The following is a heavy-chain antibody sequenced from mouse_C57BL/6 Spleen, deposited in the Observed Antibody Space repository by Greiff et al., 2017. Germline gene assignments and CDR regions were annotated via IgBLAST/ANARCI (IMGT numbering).Heavy chain of an antibody. CDR3: ARHEGGLNWFAY. CDR1: GYTFTEYT. CDR2: FYPGSGSI. J-gene: IGHJ3*01. Sequence: QVHVKQSGAELVKPGASVKLSCKASGYTFTEYTIHWVKQRSGQGLEWIGWFYPGSGSIKYNEKFKDKATLTADKSSSTVYMELSRLTSEDSAVYFCARHEGGLNWFAYWGQGTLVTVSA. V-gene: IGHV1-62-2*01.